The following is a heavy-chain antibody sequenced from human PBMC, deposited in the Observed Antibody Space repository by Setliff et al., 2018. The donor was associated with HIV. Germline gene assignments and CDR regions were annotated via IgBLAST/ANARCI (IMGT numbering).Heavy chain of an antibody. CDR1: GFSFSTYT. V-gene: IGHV3-21*01. Sequence: ETLRLSCAASGFSFSTYTMNWVRQAPGKGLEWVSSISSTSSYIYYADSVKGRFTISRDNAKNSLYLQMNSLRAEDTAVYYCARVLRIMTTVTTGRDYYYYMDVWGKGTTVTVSS. D-gene: IGHD4-17*01. J-gene: IGHJ6*03. CDR2: ISSTSSYI. CDR3: ARVLRIMTTVTTGRDYYYYMDV.